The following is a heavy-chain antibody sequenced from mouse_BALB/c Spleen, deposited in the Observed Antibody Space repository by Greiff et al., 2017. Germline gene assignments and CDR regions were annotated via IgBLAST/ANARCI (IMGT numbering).Heavy chain of an antibody. Sequence: QVQLKESGAELVRPGVSVKISCKGSGYTFTDYAMHWVKQSHAKSLEWIGVISTYYGDASYNQKFKGKATMTVDKSSSTAYMELARLTSEASAIYYCAREGGARATGTSMAYWGQGTLVTVSA. V-gene: IGHV1S137*01. CDR2: ISTYYGDA. J-gene: IGHJ3*01. CDR3: AREGGARATGTSMAY. D-gene: IGHD3-1*01. CDR1: GYTFTDYA.